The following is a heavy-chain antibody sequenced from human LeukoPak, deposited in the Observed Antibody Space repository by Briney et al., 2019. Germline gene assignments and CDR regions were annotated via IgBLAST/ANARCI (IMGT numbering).Heavy chain of an antibody. CDR1: GGSISSSPYY. D-gene: IGHD1-1*01. CDR2: IYYRGNT. Sequence: PSETLSLTCTVSGGSISSSPYYWAWLRQPPGRGLEWIGSIYYRGNTYHNPSLKSRVTISVDTSKNQFSLSVISVTAADTAVYFCARPTTGPATQGYDSWGQGILVTVAS. V-gene: IGHV4-39*01. J-gene: IGHJ4*02. CDR3: ARPTTGPATQGYDS.